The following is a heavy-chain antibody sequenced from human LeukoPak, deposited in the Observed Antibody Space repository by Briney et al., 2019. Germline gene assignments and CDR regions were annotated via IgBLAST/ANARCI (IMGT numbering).Heavy chain of an antibody. CDR2: IYYSGST. CDR1: GGSISTYD. J-gene: IGHJ4*02. Sequence: SETLSLTCTVSGGSISTYDWSWIRQPPGKGLEWIGYIYYSGSTRNNPSLKSRVTVSLDTSMNQFYLKLTSVTAADTAVYYCARGREEVDFGYWGQGTLVTVSS. D-gene: IGHD2-15*01. CDR3: ARGREEVDFGY. V-gene: IGHV4-59*01.